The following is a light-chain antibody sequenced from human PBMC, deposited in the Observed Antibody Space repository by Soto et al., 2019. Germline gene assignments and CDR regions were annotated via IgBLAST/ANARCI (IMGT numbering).Light chain of an antibody. CDR2: EGS. CDR1: SSDVGSYNL. J-gene: IGLJ1*01. CDR3: CSYAGSSTV. Sequence: QSVLTQPASVSVSPGQSITISCTGTSSDVGSYNLVSWYQQHPGKAPKLMIYEGSKRPSGVSNRFSGSKSGNTASPTISGLQAEDEADYYCCSYAGSSTVFGTGTKVTVL. V-gene: IGLV2-23*03.